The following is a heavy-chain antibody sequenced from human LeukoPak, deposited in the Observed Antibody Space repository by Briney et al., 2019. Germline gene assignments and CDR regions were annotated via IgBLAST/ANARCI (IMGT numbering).Heavy chain of an antibody. CDR2: IYYSGST. V-gene: IGHV4-39*07. CDR3: TRDTGTTGEVKFDP. Sequence: SETLSLTCTVSSGSVSSSSYYWGWIRQPPGKGLEWIGSIYYSGSTYYNPSLKSRVTMSVDTSKSQFSLNLMSVTAADTAVYYCTRDTGTTGEVKFDPWGQGTLVTVSS. D-gene: IGHD4-17*01. J-gene: IGHJ5*02. CDR1: SGSVSSSSYY.